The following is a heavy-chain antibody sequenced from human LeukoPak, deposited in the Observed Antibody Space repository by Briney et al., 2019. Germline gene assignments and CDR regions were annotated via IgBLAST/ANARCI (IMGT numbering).Heavy chain of an antibody. V-gene: IGHV4-34*01. Sequence: SETLSLTCAVYGGSFSGYYWSWIRQPPGKGLEWIGEINHSGSTNYNPSLKSRVTISVDTSKNQFSLKLSSVTAADTAVYYCAWLGEDYDILTGAPVWYFDLWGRGTLVTVSS. CDR3: AWLGEDYDILTGAPVWYFDL. CDR2: INHSGST. D-gene: IGHD3-9*01. J-gene: IGHJ2*01. CDR1: GGSFSGYY.